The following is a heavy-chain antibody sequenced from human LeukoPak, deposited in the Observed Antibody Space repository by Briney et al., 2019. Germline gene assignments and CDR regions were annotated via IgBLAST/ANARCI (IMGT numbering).Heavy chain of an antibody. CDR3: ARDSTGTTWQLDY. D-gene: IGHD1-1*01. CDR2: LIPMFRTP. J-gene: IGHJ4*02. V-gene: IGHV1-69*05. Sequence: SVKVSCKAAGGAFSSYAFSWVRQAPGQGLEWMGGLIPMFRTPNYAQKFLSRVTITTDESTSTAYMELTSLGADDTAVYYCARDSTGTTWQLDYWGQGTLVNVSS. CDR1: GGAFSSYA.